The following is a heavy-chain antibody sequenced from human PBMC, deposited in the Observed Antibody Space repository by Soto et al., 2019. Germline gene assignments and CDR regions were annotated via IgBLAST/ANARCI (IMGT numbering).Heavy chain of an antibody. V-gene: IGHV3-23*01. CDR2: IIDNGGST. J-gene: IGHJ4*02. CDR1: GFTFSSYG. Sequence: GGSLRLSCAASGFTFSSYGISWIRLSPGKGLEWVSDIIDNGGSTFYADSVKGRFTISRDNSKNTLYLQMNSLRAEDTAVYYCAKDPFIRSWTKYFDYWGQGTLVTVSS. CDR3: AKDPFIRSWTKYFDY. D-gene: IGHD6-13*01.